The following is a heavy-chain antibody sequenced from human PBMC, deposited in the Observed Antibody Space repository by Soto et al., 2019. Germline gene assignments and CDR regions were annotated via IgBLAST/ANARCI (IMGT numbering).Heavy chain of an antibody. J-gene: IGHJ4*02. CDR2: ISSSGSTI. V-gene: IGHV3-11*01. Sequence: GGSLRLSCTASGLTSSDYYMSWIRQAPGKGLEWVSYISSSGSTIYYADSVKGRFTISRDNAKNSLYLQMNSLRAEDTAVYYCAREHHYYDNTDYWGQGTLVTAP. CDR3: AREHHYYDNTDY. D-gene: IGHD3-22*01. CDR1: GLTSSDYY.